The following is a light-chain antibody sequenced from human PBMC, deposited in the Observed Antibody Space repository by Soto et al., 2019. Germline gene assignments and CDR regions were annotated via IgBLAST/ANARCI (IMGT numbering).Light chain of an antibody. J-gene: IGLJ2*01. CDR2: GNS. V-gene: IGLV1-40*01. CDR1: SSNIGAGYD. Sequence: QSVLTQPPSVSGAPGPRVTISCTGSSSNIGAGYDVHWYQQLPGTAPKLLIYGNSNRPSGVPDRFSGSKSGTSASLAITGLQAKDEADYYCQAYDSSRSVVFGGGTKVTVL. CDR3: QAYDSSRSVV.